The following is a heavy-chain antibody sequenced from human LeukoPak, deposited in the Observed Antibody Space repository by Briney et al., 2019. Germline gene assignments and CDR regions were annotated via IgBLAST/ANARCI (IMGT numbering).Heavy chain of an antibody. J-gene: IGHJ6*03. CDR2: IYYSGST. CDR1: GGSISSSSYY. Sequence: SETLSLTCTVSGGSISSSSYYWGWIRQPPGKGLEWIGSIYYSGSTYYNPSLKSRVTISVDTSKNQFSLKLSSVTAADTAVYYCARVGINCSSTSCYRYYYYMDVWGKGTTVTVSS. CDR3: ARVGINCSSTSCYRYYYYMDV. V-gene: IGHV4-39*01. D-gene: IGHD2-2*02.